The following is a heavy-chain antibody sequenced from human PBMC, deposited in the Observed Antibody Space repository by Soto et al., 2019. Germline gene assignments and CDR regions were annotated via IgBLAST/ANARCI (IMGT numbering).Heavy chain of an antibody. CDR1: GYTFTSYD. D-gene: IGHD3-16*01. Sequence: QVQLVQSGAEVKKPGASVKVSCKASGYTFTSYDINWVRQATGQGLEWMGWMNPNSGNTGHGQKFQGRVTMTRNNSKGTAYMALSSLRSEGTGLDYWAKGGVRGMDVWGQGNTATGSS. V-gene: IGHV1-8*01. CDR2: MNPNSGNT. CDR3: AKGGVRGMDV. J-gene: IGHJ6*02.